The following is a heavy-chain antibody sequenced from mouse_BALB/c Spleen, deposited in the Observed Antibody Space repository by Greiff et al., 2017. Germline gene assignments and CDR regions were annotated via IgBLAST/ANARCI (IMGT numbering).Heavy chain of an antibody. Sequence: EVQLQQSGPGLVKPSQSLSLTCTVTGYSITSDYAWNWIRQFPGNKLEWMGYISYSGSTSYNPSLKSRISITRDTSKNQFFLQLNSVTTEDTATYYCARGGVRRTGYYFDYWGQGTTLTVSS. CDR3: ARGGVRRTGYYFDY. CDR2: ISYSGST. CDR1: GYSITSDYA. V-gene: IGHV3-2*02. D-gene: IGHD2-14*01. J-gene: IGHJ2*01.